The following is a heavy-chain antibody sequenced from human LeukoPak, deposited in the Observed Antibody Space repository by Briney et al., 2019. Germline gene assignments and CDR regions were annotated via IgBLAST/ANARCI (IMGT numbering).Heavy chain of an antibody. CDR1: GGSISSSSYY. Sequence: SETLSLTCTVSGGSISSSSYYWGWIRQPPGKGLEWIGSIYYSGSTYYNPSLKSRVTISVDTSKNQFSLKLSSVTAADTAVYYCARDLSIAAAGRENNWFDPWGQGTLVTVSS. CDR2: IYYSGST. V-gene: IGHV4-39*07. CDR3: ARDLSIAAAGRENNWFDP. D-gene: IGHD6-13*01. J-gene: IGHJ5*02.